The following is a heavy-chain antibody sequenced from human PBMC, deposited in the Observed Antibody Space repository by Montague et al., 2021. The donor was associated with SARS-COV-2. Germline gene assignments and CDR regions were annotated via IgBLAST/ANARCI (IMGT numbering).Heavy chain of an antibody. CDR2: IYYSGST. Sequence: SETLSLTCTVSGGSISNYYWCWIWQPPGKGLEWIGYIYYSGSTNYNPSLTSRGHISVDTSKRQFSMKLSSVTYADSAVYYCSGLQRGYYYGLGVSAHFDYWGQGTLVTVSS. V-gene: IGHV4-59*01. CDR1: GGSISNYY. D-gene: IGHD3-10*01. CDR3: SGLQRGYYYGLGVSAHFDY. J-gene: IGHJ4*02.